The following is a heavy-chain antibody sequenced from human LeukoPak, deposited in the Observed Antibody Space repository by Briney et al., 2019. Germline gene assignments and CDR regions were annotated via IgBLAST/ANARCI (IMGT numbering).Heavy chain of an antibody. D-gene: IGHD4-17*01. V-gene: IGHV3-21*04. Sequence: PGGSLRLSCAASGFTFSSYSMNWVRQAPGKGLEWVSSISSSSSYIYYADSVKGRFTISRDNSKNTLYLQMNSLRAEDTAVYYCAKDRSDYGGYPPGAFDIWGQGTMVTVSS. CDR1: GFTFSSYS. J-gene: IGHJ3*02. CDR3: AKDRSDYGGYPPGAFDI. CDR2: ISSSSSYI.